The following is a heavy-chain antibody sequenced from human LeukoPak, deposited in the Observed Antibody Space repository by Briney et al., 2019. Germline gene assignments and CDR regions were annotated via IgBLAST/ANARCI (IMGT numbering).Heavy chain of an antibody. Sequence: PSETLSLTCAVYGGSFSGYYWSWIRQPPGKGLEWIGEINHSGSTNYNPSLKSRVTISVDTSKNQFSLKLSSVTAADTAVYYCARGLRYNWNYVSSRRSYAFDIWGQGTMVTVSS. CDR3: ARGLRYNWNYVSSRRSYAFDI. V-gene: IGHV4-34*01. J-gene: IGHJ3*02. D-gene: IGHD1-7*01. CDR1: GGSFSGYY. CDR2: INHSGST.